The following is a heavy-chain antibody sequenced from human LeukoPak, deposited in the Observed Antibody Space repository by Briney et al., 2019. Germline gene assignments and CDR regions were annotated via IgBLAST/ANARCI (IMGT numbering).Heavy chain of an antibody. CDR1: GGSFSGYY. CDR2: INRSGST. J-gene: IGHJ4*02. D-gene: IGHD3-10*01. CDR3: ARGGDYYGSGIPFDY. Sequence: SETLSLTCAVYGGSFSGYYWSWIRQPPGKGLEWIGEINRSGSTNYNPSLKSRLTISVDTSNHQFSLRLSSVTAADTAVYYCARGGDYYGSGIPFDYWGQGTLVTVSS. V-gene: IGHV4-34*01.